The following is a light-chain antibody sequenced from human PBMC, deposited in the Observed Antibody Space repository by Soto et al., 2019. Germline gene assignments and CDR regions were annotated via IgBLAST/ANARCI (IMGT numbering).Light chain of an antibody. V-gene: IGKV1-5*01. CDR1: QSISSW. Sequence: DIQMTQSPSTLSASVGDRVTITCRASQSISSWLAWYQQKPGKAPKLLIYDASSLESGVPSRFSGSGSGTEFTLTINSLQPEDFATYYCQQAYDIPRTFGQGTKVDIK. J-gene: IGKJ1*01. CDR3: QQAYDIPRT. CDR2: DAS.